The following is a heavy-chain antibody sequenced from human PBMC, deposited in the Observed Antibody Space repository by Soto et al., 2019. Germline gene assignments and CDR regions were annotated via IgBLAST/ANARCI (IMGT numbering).Heavy chain of an antibody. CDR3: ARATAADKEDY. Sequence: EVQLVESGGGLVQPGGSLRLSCSASGFIFSSYWMSWLRQAPGKGLEWVASINEYGSERYYVDSVEGRFTISRDNAKHSLYLQMNSLRAEDTAVYYCARATAADKEDYWGLGTLVTVSS. CDR2: INEYGSER. J-gene: IGHJ4*02. CDR1: GFIFSSYW. V-gene: IGHV3-7*04. D-gene: IGHD6-25*01.